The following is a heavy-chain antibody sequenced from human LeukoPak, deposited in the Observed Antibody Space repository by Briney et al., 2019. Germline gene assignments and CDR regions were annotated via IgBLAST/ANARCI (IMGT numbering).Heavy chain of an antibody. CDR1: GYTFTSYA. CDR3: ARVTFDYGDGYFDY. CDR2: INAGNGNT. Sequence: ASVKVSCKASGYTFTSYAMHWVRQAPGQRLEWMGWINAGNGNTKYSQEFQGRVTITRDTSASTAYMELSSLRSEDMAVYYCARVTFDYGDGYFDYWGQGTLVTVSS. D-gene: IGHD4-17*01. J-gene: IGHJ4*02. V-gene: IGHV1-3*03.